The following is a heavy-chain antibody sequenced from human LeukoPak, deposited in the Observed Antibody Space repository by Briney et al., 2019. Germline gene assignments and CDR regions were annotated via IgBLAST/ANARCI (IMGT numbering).Heavy chain of an antibody. Sequence: ATVKISCKVSGYTFTDYYMHWVQQAPGKGFEWMGLVDPEDGETIYAEKFQGRVTITADTSTDTAYMELSSLRSEDTAVYYCATDHTIFGVVITNMDDYWGQGTLVTVSS. D-gene: IGHD3-3*01. CDR3: ATDHTIFGVVITNMDDY. CDR1: GYTFTDYY. J-gene: IGHJ4*02. V-gene: IGHV1-69-2*01. CDR2: VDPEDGET.